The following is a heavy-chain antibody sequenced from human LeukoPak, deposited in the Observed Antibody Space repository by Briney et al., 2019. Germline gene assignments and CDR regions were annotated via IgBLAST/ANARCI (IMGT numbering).Heavy chain of an antibody. Sequence: GGSLRLSCATSGFTFTNYAMNWVRQAPGKGLEWVSAVTGPGDTTYYADSVKGRFFMSREDSKTTVHLQMNSLRAEDTAIYYCAKGAEIDLWGQGTLVTVSS. CDR3: AKGAEIDL. V-gene: IGHV3-23*01. CDR1: GFTFTNYA. CDR2: VTGPGDTT. J-gene: IGHJ5*02. D-gene: IGHD3-16*01.